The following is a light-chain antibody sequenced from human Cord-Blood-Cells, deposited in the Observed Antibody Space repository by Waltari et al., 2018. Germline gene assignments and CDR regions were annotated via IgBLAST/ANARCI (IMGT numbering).Light chain of an antibody. V-gene: IGLV2-14*01. CDR3: SSYTSSSTWV. CDR2: DVS. Sequence: QSALTQPASVSGSPGQSITISCTGTSSDVGGYNYVSWYQQHPGKAPKLMIYDVSNRPSGVSNRFSGSKSCNTAFLTISGLQADDDADYYCSSYTSSSTWVFGGGTKLTVL. J-gene: IGLJ3*02. CDR1: SSDVGGYNY.